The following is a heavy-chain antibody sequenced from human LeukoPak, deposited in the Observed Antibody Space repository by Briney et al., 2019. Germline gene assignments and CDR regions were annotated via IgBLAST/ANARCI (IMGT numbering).Heavy chain of an antibody. J-gene: IGHJ4*02. CDR1: GFTFSNYN. D-gene: IGHD4-17*01. CDR2: IRNDGNY. V-gene: IGHV3-30*02. Sequence: PGGSLRLSCAASGFTFSNYNMHWVRQAPGKGLEWMALIRNDGNYEYADSVKGRFTISRDNSKNTLSLQMNSLRAEDTSVYYCAKDDNYGFDYWGQGTLVTVSS. CDR3: AKDDNYGFDY.